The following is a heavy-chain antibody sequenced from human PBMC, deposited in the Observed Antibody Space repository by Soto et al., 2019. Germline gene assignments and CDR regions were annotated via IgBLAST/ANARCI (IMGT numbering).Heavy chain of an antibody. CDR3: AREVGRGWFDP. V-gene: IGHV3-21*01. CDR2: MSSSSSYI. CDR1: GFTFSSYN. Sequence: EVPLVESGGGLVKPGGSLRLSCAASGFTFSSYNMNWVRQAPGKGLEWVSSMSSSSSYIYYADSVKGRFTISRDNAKNSLYLQMNSLRAEDTAVYYCAREVGRGWFDPWGQGTLVTVSS. J-gene: IGHJ5*02. D-gene: IGHD1-26*01.